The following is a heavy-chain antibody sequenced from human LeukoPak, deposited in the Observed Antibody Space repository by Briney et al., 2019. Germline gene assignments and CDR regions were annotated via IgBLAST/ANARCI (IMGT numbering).Heavy chain of an antibody. Sequence: HPGGSLRLSCAASGFTFDDYAMHWVRQAPGKGLEWVSGISWNSGSIGYADSVKGRFTISRDNAKNSLYLQMNSLRAEDTAVYYCARDPDYWGQGTLVTVSS. V-gene: IGHV3-9*01. CDR2: ISWNSGSI. J-gene: IGHJ4*02. CDR3: ARDPDY. CDR1: GFTFDDYA.